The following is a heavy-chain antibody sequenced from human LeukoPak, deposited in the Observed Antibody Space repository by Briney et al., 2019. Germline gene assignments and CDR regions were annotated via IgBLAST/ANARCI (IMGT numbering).Heavy chain of an antibody. J-gene: IGHJ6*03. Sequence: GGSLRLSCAASGFIFSSCAMNWVRQAPGKGLEWVSGISVSGNTYHADSVKGRFTISRDSSKNTLYLQMNSLRAGDAAVYYCAKSYYYDSSGSQTYYYYMDVWGKGTTVTISS. CDR3: AKSYYYDSSGSQTYYYYMDV. V-gene: IGHV3-23*01. D-gene: IGHD3-22*01. CDR1: GFIFSSCA. CDR2: ISVSGNT.